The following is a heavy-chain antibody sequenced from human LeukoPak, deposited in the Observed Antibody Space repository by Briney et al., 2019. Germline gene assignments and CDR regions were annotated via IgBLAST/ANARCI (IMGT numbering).Heavy chain of an antibody. Sequence: ETLSLTCAVYGGSFSGYYWSWIRQPPGKGLEWIGEINHSGSTNYNPSLKSRVTISVDTSKNQFSLKLSSVTAADTAVYYCARTTSGYWGQGTLVTVSS. D-gene: IGHD1-14*01. J-gene: IGHJ4*02. CDR3: ARTTSGY. CDR1: GGSFSGYY. CDR2: INHSGST. V-gene: IGHV4-34*01.